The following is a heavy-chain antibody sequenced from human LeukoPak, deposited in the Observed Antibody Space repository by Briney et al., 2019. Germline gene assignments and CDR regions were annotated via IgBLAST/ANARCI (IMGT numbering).Heavy chain of an antibody. D-gene: IGHD3-9*01. CDR3: AKEVSYYDILTGYSGGMDV. CDR2: ISGSGGST. Sequence: GGSLRLSCAASGFTFSSYAMSWVRQAPGKGLEWVSAISGSGGSTYYADSVKGRFTISRDNSKNTLYLQMNSLRAEDTAVYYCAKEVSYYDILTGYSGGMDVWGQGTTVTVSS. V-gene: IGHV3-23*01. CDR1: GFTFSSYA. J-gene: IGHJ6*02.